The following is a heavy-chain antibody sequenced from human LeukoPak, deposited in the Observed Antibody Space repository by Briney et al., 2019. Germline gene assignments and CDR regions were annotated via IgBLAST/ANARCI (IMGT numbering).Heavy chain of an antibody. Sequence: ASVKVSCKASGGTFSSYAISWVRQAPGQGLEWMGGIIPIFGTANYAQKFQGRATITADESTSTAYMELSSLRSEDTAVYYCARDLSGYYDSSGYYFDAFDIWGQGTMVTVSS. D-gene: IGHD3-22*01. CDR2: IIPIFGTA. V-gene: IGHV1-69*13. CDR1: GGTFSSYA. CDR3: ARDLSGYYDSSGYYFDAFDI. J-gene: IGHJ3*02.